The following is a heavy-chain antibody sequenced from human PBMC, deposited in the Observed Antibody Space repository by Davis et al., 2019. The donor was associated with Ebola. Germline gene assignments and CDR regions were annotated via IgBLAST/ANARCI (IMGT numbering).Heavy chain of an antibody. CDR1: GYTFTGYY. Sequence: ASVKVSCKASGYTFTGYYMHWVRQAPGQGLEWMGWINPNSGGTNYAQKLQGRVTMTTDTSTSTAYMELRSLRSEDTAVYYCARLRGSGYYYYYMDVWGKGTTVTVSS. J-gene: IGHJ6*03. D-gene: IGHD3-10*01. CDR3: ARLRGSGYYYYYMDV. V-gene: IGHV1-2*02. CDR2: INPNSGGT.